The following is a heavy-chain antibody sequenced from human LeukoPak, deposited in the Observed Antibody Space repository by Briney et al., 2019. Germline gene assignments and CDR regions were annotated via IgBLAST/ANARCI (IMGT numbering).Heavy chain of an antibody. D-gene: IGHD5-18*01. CDR3: ARGRGYSYGHKHAFDI. CDR2: INHSGST. V-gene: IGHV4-34*01. J-gene: IGHJ3*02. CDR1: GGSFSGYC. Sequence: SETLSLTCAVYGGSFSGYCWSWIRQPPGKGLEWIGEINHSGSTNYNPSLKSRVTISVDTSKNQFSLKLSSVTAADTAVYYCARGRGYSYGHKHAFDIWGQGTMVTVSS.